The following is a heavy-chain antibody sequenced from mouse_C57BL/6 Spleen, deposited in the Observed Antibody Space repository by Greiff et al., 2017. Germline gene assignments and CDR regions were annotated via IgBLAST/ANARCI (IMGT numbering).Heavy chain of an antibody. V-gene: IGHV5-4*01. CDR2: ISDGGSYT. Sequence: EVQLVESGGGLVKPGGSLKLSCAASGFTFSSYAMSWVRQTPEKRLEWVATISDGGSYTYYPDNVKGRFTISRDNAKNNLYLQMSHLKSEDTAMYYCARDSNFSAMDYWGQGTSVTVSS. D-gene: IGHD2-5*01. CDR3: ARDSNFSAMDY. CDR1: GFTFSSYA. J-gene: IGHJ4*01.